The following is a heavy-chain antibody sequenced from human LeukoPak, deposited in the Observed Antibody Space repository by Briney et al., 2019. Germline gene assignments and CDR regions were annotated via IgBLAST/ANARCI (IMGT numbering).Heavy chain of an antibody. J-gene: IGHJ4*02. CDR2: IKIKTDDGTP. CDR1: GFTFTNAW. D-gene: IGHD1-1*01. CDR3: TSGGGTADY. V-gene: IGHV3-15*01. Sequence: GGSLRLSCAASGFTFTNAWMYWVSWVRQAPGKGPEWLSLIKIKTDDGTPDYAAPVKGRFSISRDDSKNTVYLQMNSLKSEDTAAYYCTSGGGTADYWGQGTLVSVSS.